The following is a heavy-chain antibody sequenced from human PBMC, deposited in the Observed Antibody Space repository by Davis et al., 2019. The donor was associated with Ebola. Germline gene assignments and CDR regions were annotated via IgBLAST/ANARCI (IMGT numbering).Heavy chain of an antibody. CDR3: ARGLAVSTSCSVLCYYYGMDV. D-gene: IGHD2-2*01. V-gene: IGHV1-8*01. CDR2: MNPNSGNT. Sequence: ASVKVSCKASGYTFTSYDINWVRQATGQGLEWMGWMNPNSGNTGYAQKFQGRVTMTRNTSIRTAYMELSSLRSEDTAVYYCARGLAVSTSCSVLCYYYGMDVWGQGTTVTVSS. J-gene: IGHJ6*02. CDR1: GYTFTSYD.